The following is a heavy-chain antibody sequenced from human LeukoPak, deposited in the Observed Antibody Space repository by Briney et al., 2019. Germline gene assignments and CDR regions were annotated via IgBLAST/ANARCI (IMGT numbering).Heavy chain of an antibody. V-gene: IGHV3-30*04. CDR2: ISYDGSNK. CDR3: AREKYSRGDYYYYYMDV. Sequence: GGSLRLSCAASGFTFSSYAMHWVRQAPGKGPEWVAVISYDGSNKYYADSVKGRFTISRDNSKNTLYLQMNSLRAEDTAVYYCAREKYSRGDYYYYYMDVWGKGTTVTVSS. J-gene: IGHJ6*03. D-gene: IGHD6-6*01. CDR1: GFTFSSYA.